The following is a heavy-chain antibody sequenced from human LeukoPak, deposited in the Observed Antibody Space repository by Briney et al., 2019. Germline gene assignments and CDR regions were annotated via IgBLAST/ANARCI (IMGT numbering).Heavy chain of an antibody. V-gene: IGHV4-31*03. J-gene: IGHJ4*02. CDR2: IYYSGST. Sequence: PSQTLSLTCTVSGGSISSGGYYWSWIRQHPGKGLEWIGYIYYSGSTYYNPSLKSRVTISVDTSKNQFSLKLSPVTAADTAVYYCAREDCSSTSCYTDYWGQGTLVTVSS. CDR3: AREDCSSTSCYTDY. D-gene: IGHD2-2*02. CDR1: GGSISSGGYY.